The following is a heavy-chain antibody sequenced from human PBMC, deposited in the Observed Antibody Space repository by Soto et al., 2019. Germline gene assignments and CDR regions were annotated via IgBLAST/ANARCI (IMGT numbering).Heavy chain of an antibody. CDR1: GDTFNNYA. J-gene: IGHJ5*02. V-gene: IGHV1-69*01. D-gene: IGHD1-26*01. CDR2: VIPIFGTP. Sequence: QVQLVQSGAEVKKPGSSVKVSCTASGDTFNNYAISWVRLAPGQGLEWMGGVIPIFGTPSYAQKFQGRVTISADESTSTVFMELSSLRSDDTAVYYCARLRGSFPNWFDPWGQGTLVTVSS. CDR3: ARLRGSFPNWFDP.